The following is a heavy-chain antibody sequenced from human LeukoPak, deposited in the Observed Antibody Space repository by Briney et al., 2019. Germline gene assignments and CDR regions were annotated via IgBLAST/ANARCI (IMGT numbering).Heavy chain of an antibody. CDR3: LSAAGSGYFDY. V-gene: IGHV1-2*02. J-gene: IGHJ4*02. D-gene: IGHD6-13*01. CDR1: GYTFTGYY. Sequence: ASVKVSCKASGYTFTGYYMHWVRQAPGQGLEWMGWINPNSGGTNYALKFQGRVTMTRDTSISTAYMELSRLRSDDTAVYYCLSAAGSGYFDYWGQGTLVTVSS. CDR2: INPNSGGT.